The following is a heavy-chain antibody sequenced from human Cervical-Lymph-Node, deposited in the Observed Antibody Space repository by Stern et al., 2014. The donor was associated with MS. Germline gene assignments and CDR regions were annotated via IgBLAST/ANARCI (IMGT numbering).Heavy chain of an antibody. CDR3: ARGSTIFGVVIIRGPFDY. CDR1: GYTFTSYY. CDR2: INPSGGST. J-gene: IGHJ4*02. Sequence: VQLVESGAEVKKPGASVKVSCKASGYTFTSYYMHWVRQAPGQGLEWMGIINPSGGSTSYAQKFQGRVTMTRDTSTSKVYMELSSLRSEDTAVYYCARGSTIFGVVIIRGPFDYWGQGTLVTVSS. V-gene: IGHV1-46*03. D-gene: IGHD3-3*01.